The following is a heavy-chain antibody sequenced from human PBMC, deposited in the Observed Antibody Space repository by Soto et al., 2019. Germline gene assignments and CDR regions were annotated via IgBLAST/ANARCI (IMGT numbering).Heavy chain of an antibody. CDR2: IGSSGSTI. V-gene: IGHV3-11*01. J-gene: IGHJ4*02. D-gene: IGHD3-22*01. CDR3: ARSLVQSSGYYGIHY. CDR1: GFTFSDYY. Sequence: GGSLRLSCAASGFTFSDYYMSWIRQAPGKGLEWVSYIGSSGSTIYYADSVKGRFTISRDNAKNSLYLQMNSLRAEDTAVYYCARSLVQSSGYYGIHYWGQGTLVTVSS.